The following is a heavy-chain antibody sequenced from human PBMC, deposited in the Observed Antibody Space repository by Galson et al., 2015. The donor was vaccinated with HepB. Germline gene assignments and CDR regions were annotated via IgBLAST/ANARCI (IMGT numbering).Heavy chain of an antibody. D-gene: IGHD2-21*02. CDR1: GGTFSSYA. Sequence: SVKVSCKASGGTFSSYAISWVRQAPGQGLEWMGGIIPIFGTANYAQKFQGRVTITADESTSTAYMELSSLRSEDTAVYYCARARTCGGACPRWFDPWGQGTLVTVSS. V-gene: IGHV1-69*13. J-gene: IGHJ5*02. CDR3: ARARTCGGACPRWFDP. CDR2: IIPIFGTA.